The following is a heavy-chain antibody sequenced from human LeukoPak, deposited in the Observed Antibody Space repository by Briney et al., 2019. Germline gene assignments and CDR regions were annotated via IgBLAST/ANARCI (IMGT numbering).Heavy chain of an antibody. J-gene: IGHJ4*02. CDR2: IYYSGST. V-gene: IGHV4-39*01. Sequence: SETLSLTCIVSGGTISSSSYSWGWIRQPPGKGLEWIGSIYYSGSTYYNPSLKSRVTISVDTSKKQFSLKLSSVTAADTAVYYCARTRRTTVISPMDYWGQGTLVTVSS. D-gene: IGHD4-23*01. CDR3: ARTRRTTVISPMDY. CDR1: GGTISSSSYS.